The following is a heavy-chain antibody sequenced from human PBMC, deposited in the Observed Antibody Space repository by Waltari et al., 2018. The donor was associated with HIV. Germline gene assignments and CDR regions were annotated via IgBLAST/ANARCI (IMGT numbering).Heavy chain of an antibody. Sequence: QVQLQESGPGLVKPSQTLSLTCTVSGGSITRGGSYWSWIRHHPGKGLEWIGFIYYSGSTYYNPSLKSRVTISVDTSKNQFSLKLSSVTAADTAVYYCARDGKSSYYYDSSPNWFDPWGQGTLVAVSS. V-gene: IGHV4-31*03. CDR3: ARDGKSSYYYDSSPNWFDP. CDR2: IYYSGST. CDR1: GGSITRGGSY. J-gene: IGHJ5*02. D-gene: IGHD3-22*01.